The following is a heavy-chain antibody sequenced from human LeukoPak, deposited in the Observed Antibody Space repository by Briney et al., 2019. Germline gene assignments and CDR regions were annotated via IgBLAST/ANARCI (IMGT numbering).Heavy chain of an antibody. CDR3: VRHEGIGDSGNYYFHS. V-gene: IGHV4-59*08. J-gene: IGHJ4*02. CDR1: GGSIRGYY. Sequence: SETLSLTCTVSGGSIRGYYCSWVRQTPGKGLEWIGYVYDSGSTNYTPSLKSRVTMSMDTSKNQFSRHLRSVTAADTAVYYCVRHEGIGDSGNYYFHSWGQGALVTVSS. D-gene: IGHD5-12*01. CDR2: VYDSGST.